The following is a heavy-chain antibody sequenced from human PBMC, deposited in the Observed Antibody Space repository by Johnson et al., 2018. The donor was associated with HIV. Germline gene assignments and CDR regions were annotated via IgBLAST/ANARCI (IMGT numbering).Heavy chain of an antibody. CDR2: ISYDGNKK. CDR3: ARGGPYYYDSSGYGAFDI. D-gene: IGHD3-22*01. V-gene: IGHV3-30*04. Sequence: VESGGGVVQPERLLRLSCAASGFTFTSYAMHWVRQAPGKGLEWVACISYDGNKKDYADSVKGRFTVSRDNSKKTLYLVLDSLRAEDTALYYCARGGPYYYDSSGYGAFDIWGQGTMVTVSS. CDR1: GFTFTSYA. J-gene: IGHJ3*02.